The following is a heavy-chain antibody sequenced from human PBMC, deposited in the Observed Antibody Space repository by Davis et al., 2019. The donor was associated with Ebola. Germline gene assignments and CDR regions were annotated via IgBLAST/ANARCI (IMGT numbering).Heavy chain of an antibody. CDR3: AKGGAYSGSYLLDY. V-gene: IGHV3-23*01. J-gene: IGHJ4*02. CDR1: GFTFSSYA. Sequence: PGGSLRLSCAASGFTFSSYAMSWVRQAPGKGLEWVSAISGSGGSTYYADSVKGRFTISRDNSKNTLYLQMNSLRAEDTAVYYCAKGGAYSGSYLLDYWGQGTLVTVSS. D-gene: IGHD1-26*01. CDR2: ISGSGGST.